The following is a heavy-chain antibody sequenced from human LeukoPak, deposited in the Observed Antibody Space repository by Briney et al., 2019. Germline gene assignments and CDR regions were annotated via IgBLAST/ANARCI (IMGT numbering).Heavy chain of an antibody. CDR1: GFTFSSYG. Sequence: GGSLRLSCAASGFTFSSYGMHWVRQAPGKGLEWVAFIRYDGSNKYYADSVKGRFTISRDNSKNTLYLQMNSLRAEDTAVYYCARSTGTPYYYYGMDVWGQGTTVTVSS. V-gene: IGHV3-30*02. J-gene: IGHJ6*02. D-gene: IGHD1-1*01. CDR3: ARSTGTPYYYYGMDV. CDR2: IRYDGSNK.